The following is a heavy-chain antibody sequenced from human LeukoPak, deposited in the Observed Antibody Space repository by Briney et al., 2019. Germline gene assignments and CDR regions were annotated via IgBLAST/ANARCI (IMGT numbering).Heavy chain of an antibody. CDR1: GGSISSYY. CDR3: ARVGGTNYYYYGMDV. CDR2: IYDSGST. D-gene: IGHD1-1*01. V-gene: IGHV4-59*01. J-gene: IGHJ6*02. Sequence: PSETLSLTCTVSGGSISSYYWSWIRQPPGKGLEWIGYIYDSGSTNYNPSLKSRVTISVDTSKNQFSLKLSSVTASDTAVYYCARVGGTNYYYYGMDVWGQGTTVTVSS.